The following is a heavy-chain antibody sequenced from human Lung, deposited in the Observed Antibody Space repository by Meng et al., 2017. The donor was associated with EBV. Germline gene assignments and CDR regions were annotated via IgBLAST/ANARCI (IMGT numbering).Heavy chain of an antibody. CDR2: INHSGST. CDR3: ARARGITMVRGAMAPFVDY. Sequence: QVELLQWCAGLLNPSETLSLPVAVYGGSFSGYYWSWIRQPPGKGLEWIGEINHSGSTNYNPSLKSRVTISVDTSKNQFSLKLSSVTAADTAVYYCARARGITMVRGAMAPFVDYWGQGTLVTVSS. V-gene: IGHV4-34*01. CDR1: GGSFSGYY. D-gene: IGHD3-10*01. J-gene: IGHJ4*02.